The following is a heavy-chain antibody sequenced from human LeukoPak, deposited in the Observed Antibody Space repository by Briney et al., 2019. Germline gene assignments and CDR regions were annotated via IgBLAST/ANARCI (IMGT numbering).Heavy chain of an antibody. J-gene: IGHJ4*02. Sequence: GGSLRLSCAASGFTFSSYGMHWVRQAPGKGLEWVAVISYDGSNKYYADSVKGRFTIPRDNSKNTLYLQMNSLRAEDTAVYYCAKDSMVVAATPPDYWGQGTLSPSPQ. CDR2: ISYDGSNK. V-gene: IGHV3-30*18. CDR3: AKDSMVVAATPPDY. D-gene: IGHD2-15*01. CDR1: GFTFSSYG.